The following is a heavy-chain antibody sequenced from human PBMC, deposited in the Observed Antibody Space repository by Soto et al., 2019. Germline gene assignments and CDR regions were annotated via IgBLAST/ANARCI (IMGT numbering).Heavy chain of an antibody. V-gene: IGHV1-18*01. Sequence: ASVKVSCKASGDTFSFYTINWVRQAPGPGLEWVGRINPIVSMSNYAQKLQGRVTMTTDTSTSTAYMELRSLRSDDTAVYYCARVSSGWYYWFDPWGQGTLVTVSS. CDR3: ARVSSGWYYWFDP. D-gene: IGHD6-19*01. CDR1: GDTFSFYT. CDR2: INPIVSMS. J-gene: IGHJ5*02.